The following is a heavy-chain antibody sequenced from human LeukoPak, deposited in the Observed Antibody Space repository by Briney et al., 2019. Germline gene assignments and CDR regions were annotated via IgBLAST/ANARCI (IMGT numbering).Heavy chain of an antibody. CDR3: AKGVGGSYYRY. D-gene: IGHD1-26*01. CDR1: GGSISSYY. CDR2: IYYSGST. V-gene: IGHV4-59*01. J-gene: IGHJ4*02. Sequence: SETLSLTCAVYGGSISSYYWSWIRQPPGKGLEWIGYIYYSGSTNYNPSLKSRVTISVGTSKNQFSLKLSSVTAADTAVYYCAKGVGGSYYRYWGQGALVIVSS.